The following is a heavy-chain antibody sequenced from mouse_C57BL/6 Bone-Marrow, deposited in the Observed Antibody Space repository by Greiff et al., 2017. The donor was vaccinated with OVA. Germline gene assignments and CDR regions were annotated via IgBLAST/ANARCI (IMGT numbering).Heavy chain of an antibody. Sequence: VKLVESGAELMKPGASVKLSCKATGYTFTGYWIEWVKQRPGHGLEWIGEILPGSGSTNYNEKFKGKATFTADTSSKPAYMQLSSLTTEDSALYYFGRGGTAQGPFAYGGQGTLVTVSA. CDR2: ILPGSGST. CDR3: GRGGTAQGPFAY. D-gene: IGHD3-2*02. CDR1: GYTFTGYW. J-gene: IGHJ3*01. V-gene: IGHV1-9*01.